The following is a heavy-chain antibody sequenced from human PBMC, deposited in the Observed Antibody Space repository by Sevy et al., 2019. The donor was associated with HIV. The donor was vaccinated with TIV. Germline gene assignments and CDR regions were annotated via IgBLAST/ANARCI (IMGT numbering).Heavy chain of an antibody. CDR2: IRSKANSYAT. J-gene: IGHJ4*02. CDR1: GFTFSGSA. Sequence: LSLTCAASGFTFSGSAMHWVRQASGKGLEWVGRIRSKANSYATAYAASVKGRFTISRDDSKNTAYLQMNSLKTEDTAVYYCTSPLPQYSYGQVGDYWGQGTLVTVSS. V-gene: IGHV3-73*01. D-gene: IGHD5-18*01. CDR3: TSPLPQYSYGQVGDY.